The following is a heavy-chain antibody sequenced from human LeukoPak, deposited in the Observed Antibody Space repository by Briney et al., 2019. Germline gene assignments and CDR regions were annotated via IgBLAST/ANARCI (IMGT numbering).Heavy chain of an antibody. CDR3: ARDSSAYFDY. J-gene: IGHJ4*02. CDR2: IYYSGST. CDR1: GGSISSSTYY. V-gene: IGHV4-39*07. Sequence: SETLSLTCTVSGGSISSSTYYWGWIRQPPGKGLEWIGSIYYSGSTYYNPSLKSRVTISVDTSKNQFSLKLSSVTAADTAVYYCARDSSAYFDYWGQGTLVTVSS. D-gene: IGHD3-22*01.